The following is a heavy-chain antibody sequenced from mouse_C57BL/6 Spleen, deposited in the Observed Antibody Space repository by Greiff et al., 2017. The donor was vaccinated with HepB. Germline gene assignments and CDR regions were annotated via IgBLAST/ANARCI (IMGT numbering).Heavy chain of an antibody. J-gene: IGHJ4*01. D-gene: IGHD2-4*01. CDR2: IYPRSGNT. Sequence: VQLQQSGAELARPGASVKLSCKASGYTFTSYGISWVKQRTGQGLEWIGEIYPRSGNTYYNEKFKGKATLTADKSSSTAYMELRSLTSEDSAVYFCARIYYDYPYAMDYWGQGTSVTVSS. V-gene: IGHV1-81*01. CDR3: ARIYYDYPYAMDY. CDR1: GYTFTSYG.